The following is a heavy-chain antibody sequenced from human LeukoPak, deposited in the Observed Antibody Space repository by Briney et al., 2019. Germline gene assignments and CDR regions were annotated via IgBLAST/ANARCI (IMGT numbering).Heavy chain of an antibody. V-gene: IGHV3-23*01. CDR2: ISGSGGGT. D-gene: IGHD4-17*01. J-gene: IGHJ4*02. Sequence: GGSLRLSCVASGFTFSSYAMSWVRQTPGKGLEWVSDISGSGGGTYYTDSVKGRFTISRDNSKNTLYLQMNSLRAEDMAVYYCAREIPYGEFSFDYWGQGTLVTVSS. CDR1: GFTFSSYA. CDR3: AREIPYGEFSFDY.